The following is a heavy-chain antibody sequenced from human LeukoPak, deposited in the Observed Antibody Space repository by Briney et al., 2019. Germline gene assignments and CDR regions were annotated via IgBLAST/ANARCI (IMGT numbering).Heavy chain of an antibody. V-gene: IGHV4-59*01. CDR3: ARVNNWGSYPSGNYFDY. D-gene: IGHD1-26*01. CDR2: IYYSGST. J-gene: IGHJ4*02. CDR1: GGSISSYY. Sequence: PSETLSLTCTVSGGSISSYYWSWIRQPPGKGLEWIGYIYYSGSTNYNPSLKSRVTISVDTSKNQFSLKPSSVTAADTAVYYCARVNNWGSYPSGNYFDYWGQGTLVTVSS.